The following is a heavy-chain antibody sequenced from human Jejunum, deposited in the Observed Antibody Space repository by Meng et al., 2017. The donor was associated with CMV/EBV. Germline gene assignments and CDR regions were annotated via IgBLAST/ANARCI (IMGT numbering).Heavy chain of an antibody. D-gene: IGHD6-19*01. Sequence: QVQLQQWGAGLLNSSETLSLTCAVYGVAISHYYWTWIRQSPGKGLEWIGYVYSSGSTNYNPSLKSRITISLDASKNQFSLSLTSVTAADTAVYYCARSSGWMLDYWGQGTLVTVSS. CDR2: VYSSGST. V-gene: IGHV4-59*10. CDR1: GVAISHYY. J-gene: IGHJ4*02. CDR3: ARSSGWMLDY.